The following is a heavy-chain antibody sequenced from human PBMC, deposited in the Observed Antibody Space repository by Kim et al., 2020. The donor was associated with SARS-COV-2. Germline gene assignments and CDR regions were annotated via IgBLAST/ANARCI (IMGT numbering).Heavy chain of an antibody. CDR2: ISSNGGST. J-gene: IGHJ5*02. D-gene: IGHD3-16*01. CDR3: VKGTPPKIGSVWFDP. CDR1: GFTFSSYA. V-gene: IGHV3-64D*06. Sequence: GGSLRLSCSASGFTFSSYAMHWVRQAPGKGLEYVSAISSNGGSTYYADSVKGRYTNSRDNPKNTLYLQLSSLRAEDTAVYYCVKGTPPKIGSVWFDPWGQGTRVTVSS.